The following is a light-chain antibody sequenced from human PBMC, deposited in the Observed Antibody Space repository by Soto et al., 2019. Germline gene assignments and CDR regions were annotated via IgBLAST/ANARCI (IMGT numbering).Light chain of an antibody. Sequence: ANQSINNYLNWYLQRPGQAPKLLIRSASTLQRGVPSRFSGSGSRTQLTLIIGLLQPADFGTQSCQQRAPLPVKFAGGTRVDIK. CDR1: QSINNY. CDR3: QQRAPLPVK. J-gene: IGKJ4*02. CDR2: SAS. V-gene: IGKV1-39*01.